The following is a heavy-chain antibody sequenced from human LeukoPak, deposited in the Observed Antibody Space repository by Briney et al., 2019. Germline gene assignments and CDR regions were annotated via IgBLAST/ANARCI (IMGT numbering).Heavy chain of an antibody. CDR2: INWNGGST. Sequence: GGSLRLPCAASGFTFDDYGMSWVRQAPGKGLEWVSGINWNGGSTGYADSVKGRFTISRDNAKNSLYLQMNSLRAEDTALYYCAWYPYYEGEGTSDYWGQGTLVTVSS. J-gene: IGHJ4*02. D-gene: IGHD1-26*01. V-gene: IGHV3-20*04. CDR3: AWYPYYEGEGTSDY. CDR1: GFTFDDYG.